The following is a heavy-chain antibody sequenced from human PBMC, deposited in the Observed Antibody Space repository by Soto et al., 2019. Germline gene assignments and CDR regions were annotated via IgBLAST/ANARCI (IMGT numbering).Heavy chain of an antibody. D-gene: IGHD6-13*01. CDR2: ISAYNGNT. CDR3: ARDGSSSWDSYYYYGMDV. CDR1: GYTFTSYG. V-gene: IGHV1-18*01. Sequence: ASVKVSCKASGYTFTSYGISWVRQAPGQGLEWMGWISAYNGNTNYAQKLQGRVTMTTDTSTSTAYMELRSLRSDDTAVYYCARDGSSSWDSYYYYGMDVWGQGTTVTVS. J-gene: IGHJ6*02.